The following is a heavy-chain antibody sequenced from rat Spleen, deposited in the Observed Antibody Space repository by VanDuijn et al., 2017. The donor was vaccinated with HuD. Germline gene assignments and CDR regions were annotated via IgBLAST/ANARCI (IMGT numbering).Heavy chain of an antibody. CDR1: GFTFSGYW. Sequence: EVQLVETGGGLVQPGESLKLSCVASGFTFSGYWMYWIRQAPGEGLEWISSISPDGGSTYYPDSVKGRFTISRNNAENTVYLQMNSLRSEDIATYYCGKDMNYYSTYPFYVMGDWGQGASVTVSS. CDR2: ISPDGGST. CDR3: GKDMNYYSTYPFYVMGD. V-gene: IGHV5-58*01. D-gene: IGHD1-2*01. J-gene: IGHJ4*01.